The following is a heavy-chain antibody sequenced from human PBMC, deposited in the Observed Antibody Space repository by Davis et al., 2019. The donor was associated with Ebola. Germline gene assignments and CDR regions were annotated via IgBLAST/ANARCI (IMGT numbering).Heavy chain of an antibody. CDR1: GVTFSSYW. CDR2: INSDGSST. CDR3: ASSQYALTATTPYYYYGVDV. V-gene: IGHV3-74*01. Sequence: HTGGSLTLSCAASGVTFSSYWMHWVRQAPGKGLVWVSRINSDGSSTSYADSVKGRFTISRDNAKNTLYLQMKGLRAEDTAVYYCASSQYALTATTPYYYYGVDVWGQGTTVTVSS. D-gene: IGHD2-21*02. J-gene: IGHJ6*02.